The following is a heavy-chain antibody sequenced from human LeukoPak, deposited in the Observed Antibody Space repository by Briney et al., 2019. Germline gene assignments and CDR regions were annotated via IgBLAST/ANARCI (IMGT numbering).Heavy chain of an antibody. V-gene: IGHV1-8*01. CDR1: GYTFTSYD. CDR3: ARRRLIAVAGANWFDP. CDR2: MNPNSGNT. D-gene: IGHD6-19*01. Sequence: ASVKVSCKAPGYTFTSYDINWVRQATGQGLEWMGWMNPNSGNTGYAQKFQGRVTMTRNTSISTAYMELSSLRSEDTAVYYCARRRLIAVAGANWFDPWGQGTLVTVSS. J-gene: IGHJ5*02.